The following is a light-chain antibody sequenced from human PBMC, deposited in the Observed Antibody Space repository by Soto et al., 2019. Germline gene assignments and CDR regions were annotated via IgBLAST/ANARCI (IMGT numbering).Light chain of an antibody. CDR3: QSYDNSLSGYV. CDR1: SSNIGAGYD. J-gene: IGLJ1*01. V-gene: IGLV1-40*01. Sequence: QSVLTQLPSVSGAPGQRVTISCTGSSSNIGAGYDVHWYQQLPGTAPKLLIYGNSNRPSGVPDRISGSKSGTSAFLAITGLQAEDEADYYCQSYDNSLSGYVFGTGTKLTVL. CDR2: GNS.